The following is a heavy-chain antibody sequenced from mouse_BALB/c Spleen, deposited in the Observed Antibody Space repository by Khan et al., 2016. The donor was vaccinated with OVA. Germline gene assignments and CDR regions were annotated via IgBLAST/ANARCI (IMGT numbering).Heavy chain of an antibody. D-gene: IGHD2-4*01. Sequence: EVQLQESGPGLVKPSQSLSLTCTVTGYSITSDYAWNWIRQFPGNKLEWMGYISYSGSTSYNPSLKSRISITRDTSKNQFFLQLNSVTTEDTATXCCARWDYDAPNYWGQGTTLTVSS. CDR1: GYSITSDYA. J-gene: IGHJ2*01. CDR2: ISYSGST. V-gene: IGHV3-2*02. CDR3: ARWDYDAPNY.